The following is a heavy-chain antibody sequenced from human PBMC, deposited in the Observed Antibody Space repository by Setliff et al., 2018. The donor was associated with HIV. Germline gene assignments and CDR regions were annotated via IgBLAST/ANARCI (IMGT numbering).Heavy chain of an antibody. J-gene: IGHJ3*02. CDR3: ARQGGGSTRYMHAFDI. Sequence: PSETLSLTCAVSGYSITRGYYWGWIRQPPGKGVVWIGSFYHSGGTYYNPSLKSRVTISVDTSRNQFSLNLTSVTAADAAVFYCARQGGGSTRYMHAFDIWGQGRLVTVSS. D-gene: IGHD2-2*01. CDR2: FYHSGGT. V-gene: IGHV4-38-2*01. CDR1: GYSITRGYY.